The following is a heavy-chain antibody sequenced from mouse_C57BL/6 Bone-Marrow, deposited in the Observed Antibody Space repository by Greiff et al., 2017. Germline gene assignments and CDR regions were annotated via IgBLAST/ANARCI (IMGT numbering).Heavy chain of an antibody. J-gene: IGHJ2*01. D-gene: IGHD2-5*01. CDR2: ICPGSGST. Sequence: QVQLQQPGAELVKPGASVKMSCKASGYTFTSYWITWVKQRPGQGLEWIGVICPGSGSTNYNEKFKGKDTLTVDKSSSTAYMQLSSLTSEDSAVYYCARASYCSKSYFDYWGQGTTLTVSS. CDR3: ARASYCSKSYFDY. V-gene: IGHV1-55*01. CDR1: GYTFTSYW.